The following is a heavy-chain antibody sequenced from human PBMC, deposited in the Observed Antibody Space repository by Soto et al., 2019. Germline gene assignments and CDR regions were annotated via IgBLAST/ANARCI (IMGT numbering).Heavy chain of an antibody. CDR2: MNPNSGNT. CDR1: GGTFSSYT. D-gene: IGHD3-3*01. Sequence: ASVKVSCKASGGTFSSYTISWVRQATGQGLEWMGWMNPNSGNTGYAQKFQGRVTMTRNTSISTAYMELSSLRSEDTAVYYCARAQRITIFGVVISPQDYYYYMDVWGKGTTVTVSS. V-gene: IGHV1-8*02. CDR3: ARAQRITIFGVVISPQDYYYYMDV. J-gene: IGHJ6*03.